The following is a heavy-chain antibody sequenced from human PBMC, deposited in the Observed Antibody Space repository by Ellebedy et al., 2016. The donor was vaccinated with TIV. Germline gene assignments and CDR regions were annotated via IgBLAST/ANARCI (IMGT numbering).Heavy chain of an antibody. J-gene: IGHJ4*02. CDR1: GGSISSYY. CDR2: IYYSGST. CDR3: ARGESRITIFGVVIIPKPHFDY. Sequence: GSLRLXXTVSGGSISSYYWSWIRQPPGKGLEWIGYIYYSGSTNYNPSLKSRVTISVDTSKNQFSLKLSSVTAADTAVYYCARGESRITIFGVVIIPKPHFDYWGQGTLVTVSS. D-gene: IGHD3-3*01. V-gene: IGHV4-59*12.